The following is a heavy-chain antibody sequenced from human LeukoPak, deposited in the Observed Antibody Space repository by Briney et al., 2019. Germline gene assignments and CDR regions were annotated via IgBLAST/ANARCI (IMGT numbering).Heavy chain of an antibody. Sequence: RASVKVSCKASGYTFTGYYMHWVRQAPGQGLEWMGWINPNSGGTNYAQKFQGRVTMTRDTSITTAYMELSRLRSDDTAVHYCARERDLWSSHDAFDIWGQGTMVTVSS. CDR1: GYTFTGYY. J-gene: IGHJ3*02. CDR3: ARERDLWSSHDAFDI. D-gene: IGHD1-26*01. CDR2: INPNSGGT. V-gene: IGHV1-2*02.